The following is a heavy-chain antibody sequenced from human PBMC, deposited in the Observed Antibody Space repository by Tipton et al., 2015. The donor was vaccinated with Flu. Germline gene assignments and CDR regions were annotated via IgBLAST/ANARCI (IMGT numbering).Heavy chain of an antibody. CDR1: GYIFSKDW. CDR3: ATFNDRDAFNV. V-gene: IGHV3-15*01. Sequence: SLRLSCAGSGYIFSKDWMSWVRQAPGKGLEWVGRIKNKIDGGTTDYAAPVKGRFTISRDDSKDTLYLQMNSLKTEDTAVYYCATFNDRDAFNVWGQGTVITVSS. CDR2: IKNKIDGGTT. J-gene: IGHJ3*01. D-gene: IGHD3-16*01.